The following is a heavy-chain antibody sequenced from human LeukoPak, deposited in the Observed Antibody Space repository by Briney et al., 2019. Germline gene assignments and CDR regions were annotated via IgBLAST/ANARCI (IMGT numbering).Heavy chain of an antibody. CDR3: ATITMTHDY. V-gene: IGHV4-39*01. D-gene: IGHD3-22*01. CDR1: GGSISSYY. J-gene: IGHJ4*02. CDR2: IYYSGRT. Sequence: ASETLSLTCTVSGGSISSYYWGWIRQPPGKGLEWIGTIYYSGRTYYNPSLKSRVTISVDTSKNQFSLKLSSVTAADTAVYYCATITMTHDYWGQGTLVTVSS.